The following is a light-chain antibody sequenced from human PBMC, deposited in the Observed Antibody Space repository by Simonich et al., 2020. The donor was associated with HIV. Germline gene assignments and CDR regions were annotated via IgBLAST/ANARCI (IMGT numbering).Light chain of an antibody. CDR3: SSYTSSNTLV. CDR2: DVS. CDR1: SSDVGGYTY. Sequence: QSALTLSASVSGSPGRSITISCTGTSSDVGGYTYVSWYQQHPGKAPKLMIYDVSYRPSGVSSRFSGSKSGNTASLTISGLQAEDEADYYCSSYTSSNTLVFGGGTKLTVL. V-gene: IGLV2-14*03. J-gene: IGLJ2*01.